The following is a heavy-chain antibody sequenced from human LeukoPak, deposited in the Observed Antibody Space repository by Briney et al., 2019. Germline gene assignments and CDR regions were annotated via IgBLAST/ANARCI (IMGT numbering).Heavy chain of an antibody. J-gene: IGHJ4*02. CDR2: ISGSGSTI. V-gene: IGHV3-48*03. D-gene: IGHD3-10*01. CDR1: GFTFTIYE. Sequence: GGSLRLSCAASGFTFTIYEMNWVRQAPGKGLEWVSYISGSGSTIYYADSVKGRFTISRDNAKNSLYLQMNSLRAEDTAVYYCARTYFGSGNTLVHWGQGTLVTVSS. CDR3: ARTYFGSGNTLVH.